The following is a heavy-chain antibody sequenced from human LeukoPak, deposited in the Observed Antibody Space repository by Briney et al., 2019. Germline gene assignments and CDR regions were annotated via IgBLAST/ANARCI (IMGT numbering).Heavy chain of an antibody. CDR2: IYSGGTT. Sequence: GGSLRLSCAASGFTVSSTYMSWVRQAPGKGLEWVSVIYSGGTTYYADSVKGRFTISRDNSKNTLYLQMNSLRTEDTAVYYCARDLYVYGSYWRQGTLVTVSS. CDR3: ARDLYVYGSY. D-gene: IGHD2-8*01. V-gene: IGHV3-66*01. J-gene: IGHJ4*02. CDR1: GFTVSSTY.